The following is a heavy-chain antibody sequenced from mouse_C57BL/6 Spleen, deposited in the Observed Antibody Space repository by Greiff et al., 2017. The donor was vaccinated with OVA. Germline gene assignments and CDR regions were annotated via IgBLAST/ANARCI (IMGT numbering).Heavy chain of an antibody. CDR2: IDPSASYP. Sequence: VQLQQPGAELVRPGPSVKLSCKASGYTFTSYWMHWVKQRPGQGLEWIGVIDPSASYPTYNQKFKGQATLTVATASSTAYMQLSSLTSEESAVYYGARAYYYGSSYAMDYGGQGTSVTVSS. CDR1: GYTFTSYW. J-gene: IGHJ4*01. CDR3: ARAYYYGSSYAMDY. V-gene: IGHV1-59*01. D-gene: IGHD1-1*01.